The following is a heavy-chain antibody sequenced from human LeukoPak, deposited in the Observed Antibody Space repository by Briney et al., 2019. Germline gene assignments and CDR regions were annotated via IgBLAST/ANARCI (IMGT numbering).Heavy chain of an antibody. Sequence: PSETLPLTCTVSGHSISSGYFWGWIRQSPGRGLEWIGSIYHTGKTQYTPSLKSRVTISIDTSRNQFSLKLNSVTAADTAVYYCARVGIAVAGTNYNWFDPWGQGTLVTVSS. J-gene: IGHJ5*02. CDR2: IYHTGKT. D-gene: IGHD6-19*01. V-gene: IGHV4-38-2*02. CDR1: GHSISSGYF. CDR3: ARVGIAVAGTNYNWFDP.